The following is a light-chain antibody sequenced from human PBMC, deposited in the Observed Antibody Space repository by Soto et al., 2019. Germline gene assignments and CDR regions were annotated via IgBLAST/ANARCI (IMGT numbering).Light chain of an antibody. V-gene: IGKV3D-20*02. J-gene: IGKJ1*01. CDR1: QSVSSNY. CDR2: GAS. Sequence: EIVLTQSPGTLSLSPGERATLSCRASQSVSSNYLAWYQQKPGQAPRLLIYGASSRATGVPDRFSGSGSGTDFTLTIRRLEPEDFAVYYCQQRSNWPPVWTFGQGTKVDIK. CDR3: QQRSNWPPVWT.